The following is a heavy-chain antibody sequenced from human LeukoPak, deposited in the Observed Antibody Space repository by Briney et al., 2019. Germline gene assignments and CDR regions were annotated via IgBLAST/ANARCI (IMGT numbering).Heavy chain of an antibody. CDR1: GGTFSSYA. J-gene: IGHJ6*02. CDR3: VAPGTTGIFFNYYGMDV. Sequence: GASVKVSCKASGGTFSSYAISWVRQAPGQGLEWMGGIIPIFGTANYAQKFQGRVTITADESTSTAYMELSSLRSEDTAVYYCVAPGTTGIFFNYYGMDVWGQGTTVTVSS. CDR2: IIPIFGTA. V-gene: IGHV1-69*13. D-gene: IGHD1-14*01.